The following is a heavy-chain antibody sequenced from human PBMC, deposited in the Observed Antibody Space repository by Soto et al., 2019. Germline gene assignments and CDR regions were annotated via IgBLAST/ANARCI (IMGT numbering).Heavy chain of an antibody. CDR1: GASIRSTDYY. CDR2: VYYTGST. D-gene: IGHD2-21*02. CDR3: VRTAREGAVAPHWFDR. V-gene: IGHV4-30-4*01. J-gene: IGHJ5*02. Sequence: LSLTCTVSGASIRSTDYYWSWIRHAPVKGLECIGYVYYTGSTYYNPSLMSRLTISVDTSKNQFSLKLTSVTAAETAVYYCVRTAREGAVAPHWFDRWGQGTQVTVSS.